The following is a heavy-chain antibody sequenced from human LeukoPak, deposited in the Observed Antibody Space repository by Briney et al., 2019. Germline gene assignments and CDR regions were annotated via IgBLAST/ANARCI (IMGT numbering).Heavy chain of an antibody. V-gene: IGHV3-23*01. Sequence: GGSLRLSCVASGFTFSTFARNWVRQAPGKGLEWVSTISETGRSTYYADSVKGQFTISRDNSKNTLYLQMNSLRAEDPALDRGYSYGIFEYWGQGTLVTVSS. CDR3: YSYGIFEY. CDR2: ISETGRST. D-gene: IGHD5-18*01. CDR1: GFTFSTFA. J-gene: IGHJ4*02.